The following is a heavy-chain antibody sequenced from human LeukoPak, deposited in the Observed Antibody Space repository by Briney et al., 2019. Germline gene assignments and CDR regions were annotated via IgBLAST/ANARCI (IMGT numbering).Heavy chain of an antibody. V-gene: IGHV1-8*01. CDR3: ARASPVVSSSWYRYGYPHY. J-gene: IGHJ4*02. D-gene: IGHD6-13*01. CDR2: KNHYCGNT. CDR1: GYTFTSYD. Sequence: ATVKVSCEFSGYTFTSYDVNWVRQASAQGLEWVGWKNHYCGNTGYAQKFQSRVNMTRNTSISTAYMELSSLRSEDTAVYNCARASPVVSSSWYRYGYPHYWGQGTLVTVSS.